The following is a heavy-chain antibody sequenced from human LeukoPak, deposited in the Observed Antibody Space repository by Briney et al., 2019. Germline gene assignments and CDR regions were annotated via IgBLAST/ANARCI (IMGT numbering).Heavy chain of an antibody. CDR3: ARDVDTAMVDY. J-gene: IGHJ4*02. CDR2: IIPILGIA. V-gene: IGHV1-69*04. Sequence: SVKVSCKASGGTFSSYAISWVRQAPGQGLEWMGRIIPILGIANYAQKFQGRVTTTADKSTSTAYMELSSLRSEDTAVYYCARDVDTAMVDYWGQGTLVTVSS. CDR1: GGTFSSYA. D-gene: IGHD5-18*01.